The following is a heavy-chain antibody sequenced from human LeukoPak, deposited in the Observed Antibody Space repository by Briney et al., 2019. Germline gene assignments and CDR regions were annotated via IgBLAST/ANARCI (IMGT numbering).Heavy chain of an antibody. Sequence: SETLSLTCTVSGGSISSYYWSWIRQPPGKGLEWIGYIYYSGSTNYNPSLKSRVTISVDTSKNQFSLKLSSVTAADTAVYYCARAKRMGYYYDSSGLIHYWGQGTLVTVS. CDR1: GGSISSYY. V-gene: IGHV4-59*01. D-gene: IGHD3-22*01. CDR2: IYYSGST. CDR3: ARAKRMGYYYDSSGLIHY. J-gene: IGHJ4*02.